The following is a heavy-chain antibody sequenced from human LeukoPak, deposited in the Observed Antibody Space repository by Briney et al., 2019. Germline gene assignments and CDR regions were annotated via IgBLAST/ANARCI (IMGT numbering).Heavy chain of an antibody. V-gene: IGHV3-7*01. CDR3: ARGGDFWSGYRSPARFDP. CDR2: IKQDGSEK. D-gene: IGHD3-3*01. Sequence: GGSLRLSCAASGFTFSSYGMHWVRQAPGKGLEWVANIKQDGSEKYYVDSVKGRFTISRDNAKNSLYLQMNSLRAEDTAVYYCARGGDFWSGYRSPARFDPWGQGTLVTVSS. CDR1: GFTFSSYG. J-gene: IGHJ5*02.